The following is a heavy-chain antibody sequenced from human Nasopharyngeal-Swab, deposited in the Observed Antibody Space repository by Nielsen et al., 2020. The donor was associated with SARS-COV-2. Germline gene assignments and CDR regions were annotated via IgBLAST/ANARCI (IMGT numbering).Heavy chain of an antibody. Sequence: GESLKISCSVSGFTFSDYVMNWVRQAPGKGLEWVSSISSTNNFIFYADSVKGRFTISRDNTKNSLYLQMNTLRVADTAVYYCARGFRRGSYYDNIDADSWGQGTLVTVSS. CDR1: GFTFSDYV. V-gene: IGHV3-21*01. CDR2: ISSTNNFI. J-gene: IGHJ4*02. CDR3: ARGFRRGSYYDNIDADS. D-gene: IGHD3-22*01.